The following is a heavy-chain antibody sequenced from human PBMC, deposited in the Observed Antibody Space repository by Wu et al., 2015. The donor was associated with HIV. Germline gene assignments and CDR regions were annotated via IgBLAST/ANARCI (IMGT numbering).Heavy chain of an antibody. CDR2: INPNSGGT. D-gene: IGHD3-9*01. J-gene: IGHJ6*02. CDR1: GYTFTGYY. CDR3: ARSQYDILTGGPGGMDV. V-gene: IGHV1-2*02. Sequence: QVQLVQSGAEVKKPGASVKVSCKASGYTFTGYYMHWVRQAPGQGLEWMGWINPNSGGTNYAQKFQGRVTMTRDTSISTAYMELSRLRSDDTAVYYCARSQYDILTGGPGGMDVWGQGTTVTVSS.